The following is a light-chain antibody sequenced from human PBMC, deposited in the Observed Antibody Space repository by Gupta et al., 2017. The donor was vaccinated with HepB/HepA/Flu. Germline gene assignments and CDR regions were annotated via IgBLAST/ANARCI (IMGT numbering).Light chain of an antibody. Sequence: EIVLTQSPGTLSLSPGDRATLSCRASQSVTDNFLAWFQQKPGQAPRLLIYGASSRATGIPDRFSGSGSGTDFTLTISRLEPEDFAVYYCQKQGCTLWTFGQGTMVEIK. CDR2: GAS. CDR1: QSVTDNF. V-gene: IGKV3-20*01. CDR3: QKQGCTLWT. J-gene: IGKJ1*01.